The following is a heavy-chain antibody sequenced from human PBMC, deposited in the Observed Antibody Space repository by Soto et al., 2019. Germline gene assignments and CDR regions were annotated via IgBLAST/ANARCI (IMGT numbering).Heavy chain of an antibody. Sequence: AGGSLRLSCAASGFTFSSYGMHWVRQAPGKGLEWVAVIWYDGSNKYYAAAVKGRFTISRDDSKNTLYLQMHSLTAEDTAVYYCSTDGTNYGSSDYWGQGALVTVSS. CDR2: IWYDGSNK. J-gene: IGHJ4*02. CDR3: STDGTNYGSSDY. V-gene: IGHV3-33*01. CDR1: GFTFSSYG. D-gene: IGHD1-1*01.